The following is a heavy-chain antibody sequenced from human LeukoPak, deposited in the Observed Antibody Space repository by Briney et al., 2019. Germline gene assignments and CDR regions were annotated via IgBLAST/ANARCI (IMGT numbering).Heavy chain of an antibody. D-gene: IGHD2-8*02. CDR1: GFTFSNSA. Sequence: GTSVRVSCKASGFTFSNSAVQWVRQARGQRLEWIGWIVVASSKTNYAQSFQGRLTVSRDMSTSTAYMEVGSLRSEDTAVYYCAAASVAPGGHFYGMDVWGKGTTVTVSS. V-gene: IGHV1-58*01. CDR2: IVVASSKT. CDR3: AAASVAPGGHFYGMDV. J-gene: IGHJ6*04.